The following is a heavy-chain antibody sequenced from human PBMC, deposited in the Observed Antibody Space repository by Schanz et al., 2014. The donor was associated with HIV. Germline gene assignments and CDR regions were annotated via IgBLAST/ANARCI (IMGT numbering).Heavy chain of an antibody. J-gene: IGHJ6*02. CDR3: AKDRNYYDSKYRGKGNYYYYYGMDV. D-gene: IGHD3-22*01. CDR2: ISYDGTNK. Sequence: QVQLVESGGGVVQPGRSLRLSCAASGFSFDNFGMHWVRQAPGKGLEWVAVISYDGTNKKYEDPVKGQLTISRDNSKNTLYLQLKSLRPEDTAVYYCAKDRNYYDSKYRGKGNYYYYYGMDVWGQGTTVTVS. V-gene: IGHV3-30*18. CDR1: GFSFDNFG.